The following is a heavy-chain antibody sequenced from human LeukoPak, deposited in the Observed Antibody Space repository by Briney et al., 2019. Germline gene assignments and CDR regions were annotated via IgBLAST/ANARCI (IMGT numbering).Heavy chain of an antibody. CDR2: INPNSGGT. Sequence: GASVKVSCKASGYTFTGYYMHWVRQAPGQGLEWMGWINPNSGGTNYAQKFQGRVTMTRDTSISTAYMELSRLRSDDTAVYYCARGCGLERDRNDFWSGYWNNWFDPWGQGTLVTVPS. CDR1: GYTFTGYY. J-gene: IGHJ5*02. D-gene: IGHD3-3*01. V-gene: IGHV1-2*02. CDR3: ARGCGLERDRNDFWSGYWNNWFDP.